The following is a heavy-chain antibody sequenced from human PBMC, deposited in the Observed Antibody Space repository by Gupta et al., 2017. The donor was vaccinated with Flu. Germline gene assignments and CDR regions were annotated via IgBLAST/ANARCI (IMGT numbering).Heavy chain of an antibody. CDR2: IYFGGSP. Sequence: QLPLQESGPGLVKPSAPLSLTCTVPGGSVGSSTSYWGWVRQPPGKGLERIGSIYFGGSPNYSPYLFSRGTVSLDTSKNQFSLRLTSVTASDTAVYFCARLRNVNHFDCWGQGTRGTVAS. CDR3: ARLRNVNHFDC. J-gene: IGHJ4*02. CDR1: GGSVGSSTSY. V-gene: IGHV4-39*01.